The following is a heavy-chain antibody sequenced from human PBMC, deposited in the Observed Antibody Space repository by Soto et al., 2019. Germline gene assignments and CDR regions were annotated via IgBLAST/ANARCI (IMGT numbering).Heavy chain of an antibody. CDR2: IKEDGSEK. J-gene: IGHJ4*02. V-gene: IGHV3-7*01. CDR3: ARYVRNPAD. CDR1: GFTFSTYW. Sequence: EVQLVESGGGLVQPGGSLRLSCAASGFTFSTYWMTWVRQAPGKGLEWVANIKEDGSEKYYVDSVKGRFTISRDNARNSLYLQMNSLRAEDTAVYYCARYVRNPADWGQGTLVTVSS. D-gene: IGHD3-10*02.